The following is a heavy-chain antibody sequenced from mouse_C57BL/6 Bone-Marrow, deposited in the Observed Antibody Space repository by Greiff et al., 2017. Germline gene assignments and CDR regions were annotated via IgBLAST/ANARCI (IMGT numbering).Heavy chain of an antibody. CDR3: ARDGENYYGPWFAY. D-gene: IGHD1-1*01. CDR2: ISDGGSYT. Sequence: EVKLVESGGGLVKPGGSLKLSCAASGFTFSSYAMSWVRQTPEKRLEWVATISDGGSYTYYPDNVKGRFTISRDNAKNNLYLQMSHLKSEDTAMYYCARDGENYYGPWFAYWGQGTLVTVSA. J-gene: IGHJ3*01. CDR1: GFTFSSYA. V-gene: IGHV5-4*01.